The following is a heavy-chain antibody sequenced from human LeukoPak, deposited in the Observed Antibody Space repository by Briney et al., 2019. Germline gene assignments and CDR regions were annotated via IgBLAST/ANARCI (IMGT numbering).Heavy chain of an antibody. CDR1: GYTFTSYA. J-gene: IGHJ4*02. CDR2: INAGNGNT. V-gene: IGHV1-3*03. D-gene: IGHD6-19*01. CDR3: ARFAVHRRLAVNGQFGLDY. Sequence: ASVKVSCKASGYTFTSYAMHWVRQAPGQRLEWMGWINAGNGNTKYSQEFQGRVTITRDTSASTAYMELSSLRSEDTAVYYCARFAVHRRLAVNGQFGLDYWGQGTLVTVSS.